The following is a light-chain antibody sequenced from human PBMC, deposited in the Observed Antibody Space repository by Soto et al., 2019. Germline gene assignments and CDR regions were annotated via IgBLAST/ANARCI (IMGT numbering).Light chain of an antibody. CDR1: QNITTY. CDR3: QQRSSWPRA. Sequence: EIVLTQSPATLSLSLGERATLSCRASQNITTYLVWYQQKPGQAPRLLIYDSSKRATGIPDRFSGSGSGTDFTLTISSLVPEDFALYYCQQRSSWPRAFGGGTKVEFK. V-gene: IGKV3-11*01. J-gene: IGKJ4*01. CDR2: DSS.